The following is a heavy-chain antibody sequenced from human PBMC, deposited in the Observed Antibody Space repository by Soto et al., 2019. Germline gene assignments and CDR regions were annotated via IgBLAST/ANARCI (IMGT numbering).Heavy chain of an antibody. Sequence: GVSLRLSCAASGFTFDNYAMNWVRQAPGKGLEWVAHISGSGGATKYADSVKGRFSISKDNSKNTLYLKMNSLRVEDTGVYYCAKDSWYFDLWSQGSQVTVAS. D-gene: IGHD6-13*01. CDR1: GFTFDNYA. V-gene: IGHV3-23*01. J-gene: IGHJ4*02. CDR2: ISGSGGAT. CDR3: AKDSWYFDL.